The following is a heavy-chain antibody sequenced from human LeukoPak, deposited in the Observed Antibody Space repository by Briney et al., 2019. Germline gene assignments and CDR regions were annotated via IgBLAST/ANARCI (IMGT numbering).Heavy chain of an antibody. CDR2: IRYDGNNK. Sequence: SGGSLRLSCAASGFTFRSYGMHWVRQAPGKGLEWVAFIRYDGNNKYYADSVKGRFTISRDNAKNSLYLQMNSLRVEDTAVYYCTSSKGPLDHWGQGTPVTVSS. J-gene: IGHJ4*02. V-gene: IGHV3-30*02. CDR3: TSSKGPLDH. CDR1: GFTFRSYG.